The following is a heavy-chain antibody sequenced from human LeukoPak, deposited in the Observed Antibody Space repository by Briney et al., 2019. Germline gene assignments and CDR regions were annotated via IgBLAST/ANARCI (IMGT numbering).Heavy chain of an antibody. J-gene: IGHJ6*02. D-gene: IGHD3-3*01. CDR2: INHSGST. CDR3: ARRYYDFWSGYYYGMDV. CDR1: GGSFSGYY. V-gene: IGHV4-34*01. Sequence: PSETLSLTCAVYGGSFSGYYWSWIRQPPGKGLEWIGEINHSGSTNYNPSLKSRVTISVDTSKNQFSLKLSSVTAADTAVYYCARRYYDFWSGYYYGMDVWGQGTTVTVSS.